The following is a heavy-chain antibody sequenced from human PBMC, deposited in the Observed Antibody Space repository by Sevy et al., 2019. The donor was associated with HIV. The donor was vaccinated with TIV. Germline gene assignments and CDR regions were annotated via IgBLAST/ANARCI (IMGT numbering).Heavy chain of an antibody. CDR1: GFTFSSYS. V-gene: IGHV3-48*02. D-gene: IGHD1-26*01. Sequence: GGSLRLSCAASGFTFSSYSMNWVRQAPGKGLEWVSYISSSSSTIYYAASVKGRFTISRDNAKNSLCLQMSSLRDDDTAVYYCAREQSGRGDDLDYWGQGTLVTVSS. J-gene: IGHJ4*02. CDR2: ISSSSSTI. CDR3: AREQSGRGDDLDY.